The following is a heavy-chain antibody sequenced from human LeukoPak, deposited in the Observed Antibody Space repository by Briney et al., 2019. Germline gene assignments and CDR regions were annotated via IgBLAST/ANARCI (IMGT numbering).Heavy chain of an antibody. D-gene: IGHD2-15*01. CDR1: GFTFSSYA. J-gene: IGHJ4*02. CDR2: ISGSGGST. Sequence: GGSLRLSCAASGFTFSSYAMSWVRQAPGKGLEWVSAISGSGGSTYYADSVKGRFTISRDNAKNSLYLQMNSLRAEDTAVYYCATRDCSGGNCYSALFDYWGQGTLVTVSS. V-gene: IGHV3-23*01. CDR3: ATRDCSGGNCYSALFDY.